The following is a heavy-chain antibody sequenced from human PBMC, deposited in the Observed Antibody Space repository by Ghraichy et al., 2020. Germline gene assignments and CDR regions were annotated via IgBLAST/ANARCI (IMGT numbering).Heavy chain of an antibody. V-gene: IGHV4-59*01. D-gene: IGHD3-3*01. CDR3: ARQITIFGVYFYMDV. CDR2: IYYSGST. J-gene: IGHJ6*03. Sequence: SETLSLTCSVSGGSISNYYWSWIRQPPGKGLEWIGQIYYSGSTNYNPSLKSRVTISIDTSKNQFSLKVTSVTAADTAVYFCARQITIFGVYFYMDVWGKGSTVTVSS. CDR1: GGSISNYY.